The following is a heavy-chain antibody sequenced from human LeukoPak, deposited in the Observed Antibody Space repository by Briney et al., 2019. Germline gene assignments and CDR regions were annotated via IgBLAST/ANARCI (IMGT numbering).Heavy chain of an antibody. D-gene: IGHD6-13*01. CDR1: GGSISSYY. Sequence: PSETLSLTCTVSGGSISSYYWSWIRQPARKGLEWVGRIYSTWSTNYNPSLQSRVTMSVDTSKNQFYLALRSVTAAATAVYYCARQEATAGTAGFDFWGEGALVTVSS. V-gene: IGHV4-4*07. CDR2: IYSTWST. CDR3: ARQEATAGTAGFDF. J-gene: IGHJ4*02.